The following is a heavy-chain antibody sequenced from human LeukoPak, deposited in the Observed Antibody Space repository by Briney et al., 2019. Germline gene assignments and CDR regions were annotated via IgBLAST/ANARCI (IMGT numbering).Heavy chain of an antibody. Sequence: SETLSLTCTVSGGSISSYYWSWIRQPPGKGLEWIGYIYYSGSTNYNPSLKSRVTISVDTSKNQFSLKLSSVTAADTAVYYCATQHAAASPFDYWSHGTLVTVSS. J-gene: IGHJ4*01. CDR3: ATQHAAASPFDY. CDR2: IYYSGST. D-gene: IGHD6-13*01. CDR1: GGSISSYY. V-gene: IGHV4-59*01.